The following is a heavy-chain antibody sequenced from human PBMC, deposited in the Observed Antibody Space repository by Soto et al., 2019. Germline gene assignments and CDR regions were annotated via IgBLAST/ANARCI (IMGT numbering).Heavy chain of an antibody. V-gene: IGHV3-23*01. Sequence: GGSLRLSCAASGFTFSSYAMSWVRQAPGKGLEWVSAISGGGGSTYYADSVKGRFTISRDNSKNTLYLQMNSLRAEDTAVYYCAKGLGYCSGGSCTRGPYWGQGTLVTVSS. D-gene: IGHD2-15*01. CDR3: AKGLGYCSGGSCTRGPY. CDR2: ISGGGGST. J-gene: IGHJ4*02. CDR1: GFTFSSYA.